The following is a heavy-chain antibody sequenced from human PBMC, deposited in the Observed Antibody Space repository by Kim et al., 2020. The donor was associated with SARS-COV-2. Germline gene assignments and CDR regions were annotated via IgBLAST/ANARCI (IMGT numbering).Heavy chain of an antibody. D-gene: IGHD1-26*01. V-gene: IGHV3-30*18. Sequence: GGSLRLSCAASGFTFSSYGMHWVRQAPGKGLEWVAVISYDGSNKYYADSVKGRFTISRDNSKNTLYLQMNSLRAEDTAVYYCAKGGVRKSQHFDYWGQGNLVTVSS. J-gene: IGHJ4*02. CDR2: ISYDGSNK. CDR1: GFTFSSYG. CDR3: AKGGVRKSQHFDY.